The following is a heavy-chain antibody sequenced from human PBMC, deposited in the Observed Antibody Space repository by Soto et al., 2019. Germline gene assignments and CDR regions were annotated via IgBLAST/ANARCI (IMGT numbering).Heavy chain of an antibody. J-gene: IGHJ6*02. Sequence: GASVKVSCKASGGTFSSYAISWVRQAPGQGLEWMGGIIPIFGTANYAQKFQGRVTITADESTSTAYMELSSLRSEDTAVYYWARDRRYYYGMDVWGQGTTVTVYS. CDR2: IIPIFGTA. V-gene: IGHV1-69*13. CDR3: ARDRRYYYGMDV. CDR1: GGTFSSYA.